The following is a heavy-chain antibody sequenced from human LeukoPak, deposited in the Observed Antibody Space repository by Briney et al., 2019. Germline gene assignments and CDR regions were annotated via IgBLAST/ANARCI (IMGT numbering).Heavy chain of an antibody. J-gene: IGHJ4*02. V-gene: IGHV3-64D*09. CDR1: GFTFTSYA. D-gene: IGHD6-13*01. CDR3: VNFRWSQPLVPDSVDY. Sequence: PGGSLRLSCSASGFTFTSYATHWVRQAQGKGLEYVSSIISNGGSTYYADSVKGRFTISRDNSKNTPYRQMSSLRAEDTALYYCVNFRWSQPLVPDSVDYWSQGSLVTVSS. CDR2: IISNGGST.